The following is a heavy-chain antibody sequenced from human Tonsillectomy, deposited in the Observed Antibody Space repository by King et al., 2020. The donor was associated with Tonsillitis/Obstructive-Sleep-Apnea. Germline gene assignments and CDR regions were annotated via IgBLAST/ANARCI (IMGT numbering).Heavy chain of an antibody. V-gene: IGHV1-8*01. D-gene: IGHD3-3*01. CDR1: GYTFTSYD. Sequence: VQLVESGAEVKKPGASVKVSCKASGYTFTSYDINWVRQATGQGLEWMGWMNPNSGNTGYAQKFQGRVTMTRNTSIRTAYMELSSLRSEDTAVYYCARALGTYYDCWSGYYSGYYYYYIDVGGKGTTVTVSS. CDR3: ARALGTYYDCWSGYYSGYYYYYIDV. J-gene: IGHJ6*03. CDR2: MNPNSGNT.